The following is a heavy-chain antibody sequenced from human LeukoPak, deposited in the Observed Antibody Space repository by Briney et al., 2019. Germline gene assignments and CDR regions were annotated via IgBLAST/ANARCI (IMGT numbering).Heavy chain of an antibody. J-gene: IGHJ5*02. D-gene: IGHD6-13*01. Sequence: GGSLRLSCAASGFTFSSYAMHWVRQAPGKGLGWVAVISYDGSNKYYADSVKGRFTISRDNSKNTLYLQMNSLRAEDTAVYYCAREEVAAAANWFDPWGQGTLVTVSS. CDR2: ISYDGSNK. CDR1: GFTFSSYA. CDR3: AREEVAAAANWFDP. V-gene: IGHV3-30*04.